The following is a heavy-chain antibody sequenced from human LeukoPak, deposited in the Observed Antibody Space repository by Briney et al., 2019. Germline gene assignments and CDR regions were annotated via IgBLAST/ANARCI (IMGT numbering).Heavy chain of an antibody. D-gene: IGHD1-26*01. V-gene: IGHV4-34*01. CDR2: INHSGST. CDR1: GGSFSGYY. J-gene: IGHJ4*02. CDR3: ASSPVGATDY. Sequence: SETLSLTCAVYGGSFSGYYWSWIRQPPGKGLEWIGEINHSGSTNYNPSLKSRVTISVDTSKNQFSLKLSSVTAADTAVYYCASSPVGATDYWGQGTLVTVSS.